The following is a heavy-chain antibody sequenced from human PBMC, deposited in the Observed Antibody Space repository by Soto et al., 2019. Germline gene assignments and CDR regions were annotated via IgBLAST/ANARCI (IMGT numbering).Heavy chain of an antibody. CDR3: AKERHLPGLKWWPSHFDY. CDR2: ISGSGGST. J-gene: IGHJ4*02. Sequence: GGSLRLSCAASGFAFSNYAMSWVRQTPGKGLEWVTLISGSGGSTYYADSVKGRFTISRDNSKNTLYLQINSLGAEDTAVYYCAKERHLPGLKWWPSHFDYWGQGTLVTVSS. D-gene: IGHD2-15*01. CDR1: GFAFSNYA. V-gene: IGHV3-23*01.